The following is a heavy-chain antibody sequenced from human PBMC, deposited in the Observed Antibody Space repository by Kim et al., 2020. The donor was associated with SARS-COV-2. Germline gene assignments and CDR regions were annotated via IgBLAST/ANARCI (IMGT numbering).Heavy chain of an antibody. CDR3: ASYRKINDY. V-gene: IGHV1-2*02. Sequence: GGTNYAQKFQGRVTMTRDTSISTAYMELSRLRSDDTAVYYCASYRKINDYWGQGTLVTVSS. D-gene: IGHD3-16*02. CDR2: GGT. J-gene: IGHJ4*02.